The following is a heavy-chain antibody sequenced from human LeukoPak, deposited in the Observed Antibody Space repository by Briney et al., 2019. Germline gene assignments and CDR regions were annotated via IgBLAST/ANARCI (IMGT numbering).Heavy chain of an antibody. V-gene: IGHV4-59*01. CDR3: AREGTDYNYYFDF. D-gene: IGHD4-11*01. Sequence: SETLSLTCTVSGGSISNYYWSWIRQPPGKGLEWIGYIYYSRSTNYNPSLKSRVTISVDTSKSQFSLKLSSVTAADTAVYYCAREGTDYNYYFDFWGQGTLVPVSS. CDR2: IYYSRST. J-gene: IGHJ4*02. CDR1: GGSISNYY.